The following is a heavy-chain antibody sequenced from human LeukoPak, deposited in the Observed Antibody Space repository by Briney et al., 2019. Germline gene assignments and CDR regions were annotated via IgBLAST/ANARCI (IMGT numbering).Heavy chain of an antibody. Sequence: PGGSLRLSCAASGFPFNVQTMSWVRQAPGKGLDWVARMRQDGSEIYYVDSVKGRFTISRDNPKNSLYLQMNSLRAEDTAVYYCARGGATRGRFENWGQGTLVTVSS. CDR3: ARGGATRGRFEN. CDR2: MRQDGSEI. V-gene: IGHV3-7*01. CDR1: GFPFNVQT. D-gene: IGHD1-26*01. J-gene: IGHJ4*02.